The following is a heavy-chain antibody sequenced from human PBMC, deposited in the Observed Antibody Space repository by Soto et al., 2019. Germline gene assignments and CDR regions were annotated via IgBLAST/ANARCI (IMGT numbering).Heavy chain of an antibody. CDR2: IYPAASDA. V-gene: IGHV5-51*01. Sequence: GESLKISCKGSGYSFSNYWIAWLRQMPGKGLEWMGIIYPAASDARYSPSFQGQVTISVDNSISTAYLQWSSLKASDTAMYYCARTLSQEYYDILTGSTYYYYYGMDVWGQGTTVTVSS. CDR1: GYSFSNYW. CDR3: ARTLSQEYYDILTGSTYYYYYGMDV. D-gene: IGHD3-9*01. J-gene: IGHJ6*02.